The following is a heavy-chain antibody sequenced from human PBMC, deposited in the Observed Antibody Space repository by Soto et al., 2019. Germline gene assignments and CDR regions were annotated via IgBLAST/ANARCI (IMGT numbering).Heavy chain of an antibody. V-gene: IGHV4-61*01. CDR2: IFYSGGT. CDR1: GGSVSRGTHF. J-gene: IGHJ5*02. Sequence: QVQLQESGPGLVKPSETLSLTCTISGGSVSRGTHFWSWIRQPPGKRLEWIGYIFYSGGTSYNPSLKSRATIPLEPSKTQFSLRLSSVPAADTAVYYCARDCCGADTWFDPGAREPQSPSPQ. CDR3: ARDCCGADTWFDP. D-gene: IGHD2-21*01.